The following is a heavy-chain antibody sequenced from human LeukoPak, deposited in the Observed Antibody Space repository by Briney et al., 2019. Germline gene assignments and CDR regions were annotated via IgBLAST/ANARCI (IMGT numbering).Heavy chain of an antibody. D-gene: IGHD3-9*01. CDR3: ARDQTDDILTGYYSPGRHYYYGMDV. J-gene: IGHJ6*04. CDR1: GFTFSSYA. CDR2: ISYDGSNK. Sequence: PGRSLRLSCAASGFTFSSYAMHWVRQAPGKGLEWVAVISYDGSNKCYADSVKGRFTISRDNSKNTLYLQMNSLRAEDTAVYYCARDQTDDILTGYYSPGRHYYYGMDVWGKGTTVTVSS. V-gene: IGHV3-30*04.